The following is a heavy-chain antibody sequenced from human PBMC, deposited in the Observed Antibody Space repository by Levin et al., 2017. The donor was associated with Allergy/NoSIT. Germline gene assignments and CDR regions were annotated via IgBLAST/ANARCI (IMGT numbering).Heavy chain of an antibody. CDR3: ARGLYCSSTSCYGPFDY. CDR1: GGSFSGYY. V-gene: IGHV4-34*01. Sequence: SETLSLTCAVYGGSFSGYYWSWIRQPPGKGLEWIGEINHSGSTNYNPSLKSRVTISVDTSKNQFSLKLSSVTAADTAVYYCARGLYCSSTSCYGPFDYWGQGTLVTVSS. CDR2: INHSGST. D-gene: IGHD2-2*01. J-gene: IGHJ4*02.